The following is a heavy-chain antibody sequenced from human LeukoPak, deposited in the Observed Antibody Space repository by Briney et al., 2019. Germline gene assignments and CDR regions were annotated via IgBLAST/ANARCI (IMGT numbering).Heavy chain of an antibody. Sequence: LETLSLTCAVYGGSFSGYYWSWIRQPPGKGLEWIGEINHSGSTNYNPSLKSRVTMSVDTSKNQFSLKLSSVTAADTAVYYCARLRFTIFGMPPLPDYWGQGTLVTVSS. CDR2: INHSGST. D-gene: IGHD3-3*01. V-gene: IGHV4-34*01. CDR3: ARLRFTIFGMPPLPDY. J-gene: IGHJ4*02. CDR1: GGSFSGYY.